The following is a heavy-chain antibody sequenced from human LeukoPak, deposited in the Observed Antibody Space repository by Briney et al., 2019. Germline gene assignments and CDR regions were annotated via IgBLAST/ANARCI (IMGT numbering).Heavy chain of an antibody. CDR3: ARQRRYDYYMDV. J-gene: IGHJ6*03. D-gene: IGHD3-9*01. CDR1: GDSISSSNCY. V-gene: IGHV4-39*01. CDR2: IYYSGTT. Sequence: PSETLSLTCTVSGDSISSSNCYWGWIRQPPGKGPEWIGSIYYSGTTYHNPSLKSRVTISVDTSRNQFSLKVSSVTDADTAVYYCARQRRYDYYMDVWGKGTTVTVSS.